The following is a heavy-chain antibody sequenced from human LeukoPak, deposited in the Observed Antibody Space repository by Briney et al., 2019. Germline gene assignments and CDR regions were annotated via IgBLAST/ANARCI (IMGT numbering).Heavy chain of an antibody. D-gene: IGHD3-22*01. CDR1: GFTFSSHW. CDR3: ARAMISGSDY. J-gene: IGHJ4*02. V-gene: IGHV3-74*01. Sequence: GGSLRLSCAASGFTFSSHWMHWVRQAPGKGLVWVSRINRDGSTTTYADSVRGRFTISRDNAKNTVYLQMNSLTAEDTAVYYCARAMISGSDYWGQGTLVTVSS. CDR2: INRDGSTT.